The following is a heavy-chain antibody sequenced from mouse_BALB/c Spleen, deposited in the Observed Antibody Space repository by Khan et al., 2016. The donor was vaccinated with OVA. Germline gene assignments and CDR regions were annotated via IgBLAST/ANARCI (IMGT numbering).Heavy chain of an antibody. V-gene: IGHV1S41*01. CDR3: ESENDYGRTCYAMDY. CDR1: GYTFTSYW. Sequence: DLVKPGASVKLSCKASGYTFTSYWINWIKQRPGQGLEWIGRIGPGSGNAYYNEMFKGKATLTVDTSSSTAYIQLSSLSSEDSGVYFCESENDYGRTCYAMDYWGQGTTVTVSS. J-gene: IGHJ4*01. D-gene: IGHD2-4*01. CDR2: IGPGSGNA.